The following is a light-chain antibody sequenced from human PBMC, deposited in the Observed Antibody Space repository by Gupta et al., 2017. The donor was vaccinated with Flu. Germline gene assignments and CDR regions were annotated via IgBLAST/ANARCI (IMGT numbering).Light chain of an antibody. V-gene: IGLV3-1*01. J-gene: IGLJ2*01. CDR2: QSE. CDR3: QAWKDDSVI. Sequence: SQPPSVSVSAGQTASIDCSGEDMDRSSVCWYQQKSGQSPILVICQSEQRHSGFPDRFSASASANTATLTITGTQALDEAQYFCQAWKDDSVIFGGGTTLTIL. CDR1: DMDRSS.